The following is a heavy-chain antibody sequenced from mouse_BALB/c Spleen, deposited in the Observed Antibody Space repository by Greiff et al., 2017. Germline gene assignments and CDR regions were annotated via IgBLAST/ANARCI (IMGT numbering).Heavy chain of an antibody. CDR3: ANNYYGSSWDWYFDV. D-gene: IGHD1-1*01. V-gene: IGHV3-2*02. CDR2: ISYSGST. Sequence: EVKLMESGPGLVKPSQSLSLTCTVTGYSITSDYAWNWIRQFPGNKLEWMGYISYSGSTSYNPSLKSRISITRDTSKNQFFLQLNSVTTEDTATYYCANNYYGSSWDWYFDVWGAGTTVTVSS. J-gene: IGHJ1*01. CDR1: GYSITSDYA.